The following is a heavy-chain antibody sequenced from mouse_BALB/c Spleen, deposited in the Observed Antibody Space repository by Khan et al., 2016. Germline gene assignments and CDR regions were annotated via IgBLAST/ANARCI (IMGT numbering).Heavy chain of an antibody. CDR1: GFSLTGYG. D-gene: IGHD1-1*02. CDR3: VRVWGDY. V-gene: IGHV2-6-7*01. Sequence: QMQLEESGPGLVAPSQSLSITCTVSGFSLTGYGVNWVRQPPGKGLEWLGMIWGDGSPDYNSALKSRLSISKDNSKSQVFLKMNSLQTDDTARYYCVRVWGDYWGQGTSVTVSS. J-gene: IGHJ4*01. CDR2: IWGDGSP.